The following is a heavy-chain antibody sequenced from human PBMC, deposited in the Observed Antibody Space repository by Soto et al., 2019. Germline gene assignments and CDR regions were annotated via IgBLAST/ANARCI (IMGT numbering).Heavy chain of an antibody. Sequence: SETLSLTCTVSGGSISSYYWSWIRQPPGKGLEWIGFIYNSGSTNYNPSLKSRVTISVDTSKNQFSLKLSSVTAADTAVYYCARARIAAAGIGWFDPWGQGTLVTVSS. D-gene: IGHD6-13*01. CDR2: IYNSGST. V-gene: IGHV4-59*01. CDR1: GGSISSYY. CDR3: ARARIAAAGIGWFDP. J-gene: IGHJ5*02.